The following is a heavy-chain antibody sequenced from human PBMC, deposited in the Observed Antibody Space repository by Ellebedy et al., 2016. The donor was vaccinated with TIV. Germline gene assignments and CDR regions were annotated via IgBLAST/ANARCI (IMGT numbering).Heavy chain of an antibody. V-gene: IGHV3-9*01. Sequence: GGSLRLXXAASGFTFDDYAMHWVRQAPGKGLEWVSGITWDTGTIGYADSVKGRFTISRDNAKNSLYLQMNSLRAEDSALYYCARDKGWDFGAFDIWGQGTMVTVSS. CDR3: ARDKGWDFGAFDI. CDR2: ITWDTGTI. J-gene: IGHJ3*02. CDR1: GFTFDDYA. D-gene: IGHD3-16*01.